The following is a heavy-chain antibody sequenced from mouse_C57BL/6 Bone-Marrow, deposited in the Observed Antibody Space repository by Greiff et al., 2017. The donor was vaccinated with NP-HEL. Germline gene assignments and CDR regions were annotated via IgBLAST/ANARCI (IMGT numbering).Heavy chain of an antibody. J-gene: IGHJ1*03. Sequence: QVQLQQPGAELVKPGASVKLSCKASGYTFTSYWMHWVKQRPGQGLEWIGMIHPNSGSTNYNEKFKSEATLTVDKSSSTAYMQRSSLTSEDSAVYYGARRGAYYYGSSWYFDVWGTGTTVTVSS. D-gene: IGHD1-1*01. V-gene: IGHV1-64*01. CDR1: GYTFTSYW. CDR2: IHPNSGST. CDR3: ARRGAYYYGSSWYFDV.